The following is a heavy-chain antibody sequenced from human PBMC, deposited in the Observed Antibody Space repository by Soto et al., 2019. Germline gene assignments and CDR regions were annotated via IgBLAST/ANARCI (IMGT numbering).Heavy chain of an antibody. V-gene: IGHV3-30*18. CDR1: GFTFSDYA. CDR2: VSHDGRNT. CDR3: AKGGRQWLVTSDFNY. J-gene: IGHJ4*02. D-gene: IGHD6-19*01. Sequence: VQLVESGGGVVQPGRSPRLSCAASGFTFSDYAMHWVRQAPGKGLEWVAVVSHDGRNTHYADSEKGRFTISRDSSKNTVSLEMTSLRAEDTAVYYCAKGGRQWLVTSDFNYWGQGALVTVSS.